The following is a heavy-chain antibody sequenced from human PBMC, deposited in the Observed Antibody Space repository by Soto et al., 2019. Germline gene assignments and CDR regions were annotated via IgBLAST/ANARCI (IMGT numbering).Heavy chain of an antibody. CDR3: AGDWVFRDGYKNSD. V-gene: IGHV3-30-3*01. Sequence: PGGSLRLSCAASGFTFSSYAMHWVRQAPGKGLEWVAVISYDGSNKYYADSVKGRFTISRDNSKNTLYLQMSSLRSEDTAVYYCAGDWVFRDGYKNSDWGQGTLVTVSS. CDR1: GFTFSSYA. D-gene: IGHD5-12*01. J-gene: IGHJ4*02. CDR2: ISYDGSNK.